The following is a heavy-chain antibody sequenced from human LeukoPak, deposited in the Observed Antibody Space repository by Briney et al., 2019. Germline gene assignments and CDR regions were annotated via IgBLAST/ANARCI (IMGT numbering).Heavy chain of an antibody. D-gene: IGHD2-2*01. CDR1: GGTFSSYA. J-gene: IGHJ3*02. CDR3: ARGTLDAFDI. V-gene: IGHV1-69*13. Sequence: ASVKVSCKASGGTFSSYAISWVRQAPGRGLEWMGGIIPIFGTANYAQKFQGRVTITADESTSTAYMELSSLRSEDTAVYYCARGTLDAFDIWGQGTMVTVSS. CDR2: IIPIFGTA.